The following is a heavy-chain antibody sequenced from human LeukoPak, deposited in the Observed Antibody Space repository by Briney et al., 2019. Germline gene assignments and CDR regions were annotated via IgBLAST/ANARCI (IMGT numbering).Heavy chain of an antibody. CDR1: GGSFSGYY. CDR2: INHSGST. D-gene: IGHD4-17*01. J-gene: IGHJ4*02. V-gene: IGHV4-34*01. Sequence: SETLSLTCAVYGGSFSGYYWSWIRQPPGKGLEWIGEINHSGSTNYNPSLKSRVTISVDTSKNQFSLKLGSVTAADTAVYYCARGADYGGNAVDYWGQGTLVTVSS. CDR3: ARGADYGGNAVDY.